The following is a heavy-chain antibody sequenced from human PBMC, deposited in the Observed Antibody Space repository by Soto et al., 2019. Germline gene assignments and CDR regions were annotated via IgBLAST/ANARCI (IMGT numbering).Heavy chain of an antibody. CDR1: GVTVNSNY. D-gene: IGHD6-19*01. J-gene: IGHJ1*01. CDR3: SISKSCWYFYFQD. V-gene: IGHV3-53*01. CDR2: IYTDGST. Sequence: EVQLEESGGGLIQPGGSLKLSCAASGVTVNSNYMTWVRQAPGKGLEWVAVIYTDGSTYYADSVKGRFTISREDSQNTLYVHLNSLRAEDTAMYYCSISKSCWYFYFQDWGQGTLVTV.